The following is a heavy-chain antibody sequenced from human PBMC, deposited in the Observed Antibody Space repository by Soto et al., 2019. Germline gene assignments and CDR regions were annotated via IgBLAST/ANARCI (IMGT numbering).Heavy chain of an antibody. J-gene: IGHJ6*03. D-gene: IGHD1-26*01. CDR3: CGSHTVSYYYYMDV. V-gene: IGHV3-66*01. Sequence: GGSLRLSCAASGFTVSSNYMSWVRQAPGKGLEWVSVIYSGGSTYYADSVKGRFTISRDNSKNTLYLQMNSLRAEDTAVYYCCGSHTVSYYYYMDVWGKGTTVTVSS. CDR2: IYSGGST. CDR1: GFTVSSNY.